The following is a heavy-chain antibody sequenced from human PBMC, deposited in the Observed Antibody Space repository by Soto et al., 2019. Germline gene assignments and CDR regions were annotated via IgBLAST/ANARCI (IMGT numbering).Heavy chain of an antibody. CDR3: AIGSDCSSTSCHYYYYGMDV. CDR2: IIPIFCTA. Sequence: QVQLVQSGAEVKKPGSSVKVSCKPSGGTFSSYAISWVRQAPGQGLEWMGGIIPIFCTANYAQKFQGRVTSTVDESTSTAYLELSSLRSEDTAVYYCAIGSDCSSTSCHYYYYGMDVWGEGTTVTVSS. V-gene: IGHV1-69*01. J-gene: IGHJ6*04. CDR1: GGTFSSYA. D-gene: IGHD2-2*01.